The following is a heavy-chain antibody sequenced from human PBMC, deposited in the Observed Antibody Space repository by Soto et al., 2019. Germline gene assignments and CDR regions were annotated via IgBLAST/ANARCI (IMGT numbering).Heavy chain of an antibody. V-gene: IGHV3-30*18. CDR1: GFTFSSYG. J-gene: IGHJ5*02. CDR3: AKDYGYCSGGSCYSSGWFDP. Sequence: QVQLVESGGGVVQPGRSLRLSCAASGFTFSSYGMHWVRQAPGKGLEWVAVISYDGSIKYYADSVKGRFTISRDNSKNTLYLQMNSLRAEDTAVYYCAKDYGYCSGGSCYSSGWFDPWGQGTLVTVSS. D-gene: IGHD2-15*01. CDR2: ISYDGSIK.